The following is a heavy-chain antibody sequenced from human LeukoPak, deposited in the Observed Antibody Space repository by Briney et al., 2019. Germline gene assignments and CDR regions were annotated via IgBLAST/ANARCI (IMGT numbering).Heavy chain of an antibody. D-gene: IGHD2-15*01. CDR3: AKGYCSGDSCYSDY. CDR2: ISGSGAST. CDR1: GFIFSGYT. J-gene: IGHJ4*02. Sequence: PGGSLRLSCAASGFIFSGYTMSWVRQAPGKGLEWVSAISGSGASTFYADSVKGRFTISRGNSKNTLYLQMNSLRAEDTAVYYCAKGYCSGDSCYSDYWGQGTLVTVSS. V-gene: IGHV3-23*01.